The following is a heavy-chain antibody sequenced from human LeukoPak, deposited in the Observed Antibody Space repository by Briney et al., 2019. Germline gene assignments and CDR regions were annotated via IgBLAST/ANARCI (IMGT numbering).Heavy chain of an antibody. J-gene: IGHJ3*02. CDR1: GVSMSSSY. Sequence: SETLSLTCTVSGVSMSSSYWSWIRQPPGKGLEWIGYIYYSGSTNYNPSLKSRVTISVDTSKNQFSLKLSSVTAADTAVYYCARAAYYYDSSGYGGNAFDIWGQGTMVTVSS. V-gene: IGHV4-59*08. CDR2: IYYSGST. D-gene: IGHD3-22*01. CDR3: ARAAYYYDSSGYGGNAFDI.